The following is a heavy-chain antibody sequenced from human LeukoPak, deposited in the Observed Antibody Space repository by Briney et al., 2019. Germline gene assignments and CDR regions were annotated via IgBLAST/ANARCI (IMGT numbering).Heavy chain of an antibody. D-gene: IGHD1-14*01. CDR2: LHPMFGTA. J-gene: IGHJ3*02. CDR1: GRPFSSYA. V-gene: IGHV1-69*05. CDR3: TTGGLNAEVGTGWAFDI. Sequence: GASVKLSCKPSGRPFSSYAVSWVRQAPGHRLEWRGGLHPMFGTANYARKLQGRGTITTDQSTSTAYRELSSVRSEDTAETYCTTGGLNAEVGTGWAFDIWGQGTMVTVSS.